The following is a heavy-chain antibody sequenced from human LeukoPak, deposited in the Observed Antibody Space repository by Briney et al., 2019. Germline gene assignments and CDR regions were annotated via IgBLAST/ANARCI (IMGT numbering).Heavy chain of an antibody. Sequence: PGGSLRLSCAASGFTLNTHWMSWVRQAPGKGLEWVANIKQDGRDTYYVDSLNGRFTISRVNAKNSVNLQMNSLRAEQTAMYYCAISEGYWGQGTLVTVCS. CDR2: IKQDGRDT. CDR3: AISEGY. D-gene: IGHD3-3*02. CDR1: GFTLNTHW. V-gene: IGHV3-7*01. J-gene: IGHJ4*02.